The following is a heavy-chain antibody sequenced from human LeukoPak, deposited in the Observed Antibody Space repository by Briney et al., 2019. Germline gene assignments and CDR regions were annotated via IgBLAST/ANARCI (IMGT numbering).Heavy chain of an antibody. CDR2: ISYDGSNK. V-gene: IGHV3-30-3*01. CDR1: GFTFSSYA. D-gene: IGHD3-16*02. CDR3: ARGNYDYVWGSYRYGPSFDY. Sequence: GGSLRLSCAASGFTFSSYAMHWVRQAPGKGLEWVAVISYDGSNKYYADSVKGRFTISRDNAKNSLYLQMNSLRAEDTAVYYCARGNYDYVWGSYRYGPSFDYWGQGTLVTVSS. J-gene: IGHJ4*02.